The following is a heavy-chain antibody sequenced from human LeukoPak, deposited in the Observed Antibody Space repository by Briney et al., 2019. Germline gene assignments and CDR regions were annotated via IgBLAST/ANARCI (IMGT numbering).Heavy chain of an antibody. CDR3: AIHLFDPLNY. D-gene: IGHD3-9*01. Sequence: GGSLRLSCAASGFTFSSYAMSWVRQAPGKGLEWVSYISSSGSTIYYADSVKGRFTISREKAKNSLYLQMNSLRAEETAVYYCAIHLFDPLNYWGQGTLVTVSS. CDR2: ISSSGSTI. J-gene: IGHJ4*02. V-gene: IGHV3-48*01. CDR1: GFTFSSYA.